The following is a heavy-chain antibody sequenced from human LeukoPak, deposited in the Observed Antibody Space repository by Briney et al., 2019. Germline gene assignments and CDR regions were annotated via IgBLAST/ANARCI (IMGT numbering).Heavy chain of an antibody. V-gene: IGHV3-23*01. D-gene: IGHD2-15*01. CDR1: GFTFNNYA. J-gene: IGHJ6*02. Sequence: GGSLRLSCAASGFTFNNYAMSWVRQAPGKGLEWVSTIGGSADRTYFAGSVKGRFTISRDNSKNTLYLQMNSLRAEDTAVYYCVKALICSGGSCYSYYYYGMDVWGQGTTVTVSS. CDR3: VKALICSGGSCYSYYYYGMDV. CDR2: IGGSADRT.